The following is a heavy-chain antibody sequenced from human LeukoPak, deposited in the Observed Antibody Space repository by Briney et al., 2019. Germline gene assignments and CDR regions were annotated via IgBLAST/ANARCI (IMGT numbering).Heavy chain of an antibody. V-gene: IGHV4-59*08. D-gene: IGHD3-10*01. CDR3: ARHALGGSGSYYKHFDY. Sequence: SETLSLTCTVSGGSISSYYWSWIRQPPGKGLEWIGYIYYSGSTSYNPSLKSRVTITVDTSKNQFSLKLSSVTAADTAVYYCARHALGGSGSYYKHFDYWGQGTLVTVSS. J-gene: IGHJ4*02. CDR1: GGSISSYY. CDR2: IYYSGST.